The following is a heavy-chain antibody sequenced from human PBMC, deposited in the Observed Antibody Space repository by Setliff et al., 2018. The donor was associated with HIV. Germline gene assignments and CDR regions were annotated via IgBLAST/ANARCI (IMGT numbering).Heavy chain of an antibody. J-gene: IGHJ4*02. Sequence: SETLSLTCTVSGGSISNNSYYWGWVRQPPGKGLELIGNLFYTGSTYYNPSLKSRVTISVDTSKNQFSLKLSSVTAADTAVYYCARHYNVNYYVRKDFDYWGQGTLVTVSS. CDR2: LFYTGST. D-gene: IGHD1-26*01. CDR1: GGSISNNSYY. CDR3: ARHYNVNYYVRKDFDY. V-gene: IGHV4-39*01.